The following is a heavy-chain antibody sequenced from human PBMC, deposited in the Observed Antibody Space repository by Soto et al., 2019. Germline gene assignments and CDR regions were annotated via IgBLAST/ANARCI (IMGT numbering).Heavy chain of an antibody. Sequence: QVQLVESGGGVVQPGRSLRLSCAPSGFTFRSSGMHWVRQAPGKGLEWVAVKSNDGSDKYYADSVKGRFIISRDNSKNTLYLQMNSLRAEDTAVYYCAKDRSRSWSFDYWGQGTLVTVSS. J-gene: IGHJ4*02. CDR1: GFTFRSSG. D-gene: IGHD6-13*01. V-gene: IGHV3-30*18. CDR2: KSNDGSDK. CDR3: AKDRSRSWSFDY.